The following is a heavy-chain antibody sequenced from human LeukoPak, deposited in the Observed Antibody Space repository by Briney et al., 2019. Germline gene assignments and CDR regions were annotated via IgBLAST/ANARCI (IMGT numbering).Heavy chain of an antibody. Sequence: SETLSLTCTVSGGSISSDYWSWIRQPPGKGLEWIGYVYYSGITNYNPSLKSRVTISVGTSKNHFSLMLTSVTAADTAVYYCARLLGWSGPINWFDPWGRGTLVTVSS. D-gene: IGHD3-3*01. J-gene: IGHJ5*02. CDR1: GGSISSDY. V-gene: IGHV4-59*08. CDR3: ARLLGWSGPINWFDP. CDR2: VYYSGIT.